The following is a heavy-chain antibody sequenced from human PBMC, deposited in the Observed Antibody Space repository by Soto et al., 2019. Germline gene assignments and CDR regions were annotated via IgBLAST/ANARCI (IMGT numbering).Heavy chain of an antibody. CDR2: INVYNGNT. V-gene: IGHV1-18*01. J-gene: IGHJ4*02. CDR1: GYTFTNYG. CDR3: ARGPDPTYFDY. Sequence: QVQLVQSGGEVEKPGASVKVSCKASGYTFTNYGINWVLQSPGLGLEWMGWINVYNGNTNYAQKFQARVTMTTDTSTNSVYMELRSLRSDDTAVYYCARGPDPTYFDYWGQGTLVSVSS.